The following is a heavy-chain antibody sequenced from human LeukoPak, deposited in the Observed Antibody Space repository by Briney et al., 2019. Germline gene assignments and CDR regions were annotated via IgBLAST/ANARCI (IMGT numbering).Heavy chain of an antibody. J-gene: IGHJ4*02. D-gene: IGHD1-26*01. Sequence: ASVKVSCKASGHTFTGYYMHWVRQAPGQGLEWMGRINPNSGGTNYAQKFQGRVTMTRDTSISTAYMELSRLRSDDTAVYYCARDSNRYSGSRNPFDYWGQGTLVTVSS. V-gene: IGHV1-2*06. CDR1: GHTFTGYY. CDR2: INPNSGGT. CDR3: ARDSNRYSGSRNPFDY.